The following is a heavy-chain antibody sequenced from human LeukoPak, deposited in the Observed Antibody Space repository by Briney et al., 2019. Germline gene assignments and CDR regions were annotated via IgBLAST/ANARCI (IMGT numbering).Heavy chain of an antibody. Sequence: SETLSLTCTVSGGSISSYYWSWIRQPPGKGLEWIGYIYYSGSTNYNPSLKSRVTISVDTSKNQFSLKLSSVTAADTAVYYCARERNLPTCYYDSSGEYYFDYWGQGTLVTVSS. J-gene: IGHJ4*02. CDR1: GGSISSYY. CDR2: IYYSGST. CDR3: ARERNLPTCYYDSSGEYYFDY. V-gene: IGHV4-59*01. D-gene: IGHD3-22*01.